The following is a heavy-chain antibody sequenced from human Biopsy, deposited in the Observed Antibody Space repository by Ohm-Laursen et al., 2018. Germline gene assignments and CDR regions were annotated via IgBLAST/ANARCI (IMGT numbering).Heavy chain of an antibody. CDR1: GFTFTSVG. D-gene: IGHD2-21*01. V-gene: IGHV3-23*01. J-gene: IGHJ4*02. CDR3: AFCGPVCG. Sequence: SLRLSCAASGFTFTSVGMTWVRQSPGKGLEWVSGLSGSDGSTGYADSVKGRFTISRDNSKSTVYLQVSSLRPEDTARYYCAFCGPVCGWGQGTLVTVSS. CDR2: LSGSDGST.